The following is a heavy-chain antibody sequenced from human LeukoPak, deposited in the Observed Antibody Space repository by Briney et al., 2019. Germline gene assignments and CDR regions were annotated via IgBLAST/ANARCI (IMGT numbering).Heavy chain of an antibody. J-gene: IGHJ4*02. D-gene: IGHD6-13*01. Sequence: SETLSLTCTVSGGSISSYYWSWIRQPPGKGLEWIGYIDTSGSTNYNPSLKSRVTISVDTSKNQFSLKLSSVTAADTAVYYCAGSEYSSSWYYFDYWGQGTLVTVSS. CDR3: AGSEYSSSWYYFDY. CDR2: IDTSGST. CDR1: GGSISSYY. V-gene: IGHV4-4*09.